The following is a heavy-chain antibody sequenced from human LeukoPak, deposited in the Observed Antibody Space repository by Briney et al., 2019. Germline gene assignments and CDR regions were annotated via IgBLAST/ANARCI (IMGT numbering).Heavy chain of an antibody. CDR3: ANTARDDAFDI. CDR1: GFTVSSNY. J-gene: IGHJ3*02. CDR2: IYSGGST. V-gene: IGHV3-66*01. Sequence: GGSLRLSCAASGFTVSSNYMSWVRQAPGKGLEWVSVIYSGGSTYYADSVKGRFTISRDNSKNTLYLQMNSLRAEDTALYYCANTARDDAFDIWGQGTMVTGSS.